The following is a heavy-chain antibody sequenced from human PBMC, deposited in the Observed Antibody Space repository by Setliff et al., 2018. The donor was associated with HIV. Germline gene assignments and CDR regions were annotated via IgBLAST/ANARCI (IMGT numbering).Heavy chain of an antibody. CDR1: GFTFSNYN. Sequence: PGGSLRLSCAASGFTFSNYNMNWVRQAPGKGLEWVSYISSSSSTRYYANSLKGRFTISRDNVKNSLYLQMSSLRVEDTALYYCVRSRAAGFDYWGQGTLVTVSS. CDR3: VRSRAAGFDY. J-gene: IGHJ4*02. V-gene: IGHV3-48*01. D-gene: IGHD6-13*01. CDR2: ISSSSSTR.